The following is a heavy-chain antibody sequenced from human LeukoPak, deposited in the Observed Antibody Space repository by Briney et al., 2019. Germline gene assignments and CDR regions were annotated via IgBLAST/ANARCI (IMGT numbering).Heavy chain of an antibody. CDR2: IYYSGST. Sequence: SETLSLTCAVSGGSISSSSYYWGWIRQPPGKGLEWIGSIYYSGSTYYNPALKSRVTTSVDTSTNQFSLKLSSVTAADTAVYYCAGRISSSWFDSWGQGTLVTVSS. V-gene: IGHV4-39*01. J-gene: IGHJ5*01. CDR3: AGRISSSWFDS. CDR1: GGSISSSSYY. D-gene: IGHD6-13*01.